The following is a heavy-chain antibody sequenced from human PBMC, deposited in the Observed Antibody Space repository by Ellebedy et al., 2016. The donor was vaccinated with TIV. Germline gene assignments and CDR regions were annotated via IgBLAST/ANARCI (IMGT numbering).Heavy chain of an antibody. CDR1: GASINSSSYY. CDR3: ACYGVLGSFDWVTTE. J-gene: IGHJ4*02. Sequence: MPSETLSLTCTVSGASINSSSYYWNSIRQPPGKGLEWVGTNYYKGYTYYNTSLKSRDTISVDSSKNQFSLKLSSVTASDPAIYYCACYGVLGSFDWVTTEWGQGTLAAVSS. D-gene: IGHD3-9*01. V-gene: IGHV4-39*01. CDR2: NYYKGYT.